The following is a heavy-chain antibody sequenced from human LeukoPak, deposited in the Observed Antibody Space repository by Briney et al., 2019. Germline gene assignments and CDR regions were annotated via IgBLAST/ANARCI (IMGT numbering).Heavy chain of an antibody. Sequence: GESLKISCKGSGYSFTSYWIGWVRQMPGKGLEWMGIIYPGDSDIRYSPSFQGQVSISADKSISTAYLQWSSLKASDTAMYYCARQDLYCSPTSCYGWFDYWGHGTLLTVSS. CDR1: GYSFTSYW. V-gene: IGHV5-51*01. CDR2: IYPGDSDI. J-gene: IGHJ4*01. D-gene: IGHD2-2*01. CDR3: ARQDLYCSPTSCYGWFDY.